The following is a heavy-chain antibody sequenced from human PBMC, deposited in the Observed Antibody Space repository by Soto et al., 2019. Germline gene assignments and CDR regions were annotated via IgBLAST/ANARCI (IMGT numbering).Heavy chain of an antibody. D-gene: IGHD3-10*01. CDR3: ARKNGLHYYGSGSFYNENWFDP. V-gene: IGHV3-23*01. J-gene: IGHJ5*02. Sequence: LWGSLRLSWAAPLFPFNSYAMSQVRPAPGQGLEWVSTRTGSGGSTSYADSVRGRFIISRDNSKNTLYLQMNSLRAEDTAVYYCARKNGLHYYGSGSFYNENWFDP. CDR1: LFPFNSYA. CDR2: RTGSGGST.